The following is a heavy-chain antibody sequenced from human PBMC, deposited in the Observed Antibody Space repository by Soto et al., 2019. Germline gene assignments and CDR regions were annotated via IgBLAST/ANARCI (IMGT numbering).Heavy chain of an antibody. Sequence: LRLSCKASGFTFGDYGMSWVRQAPGKGLEWVGFIRSKVYGGTTEYAASVKGRFTISRDDSKSIAYLQMNSLKTEDAAVYYCTRDLSVNWSDPWGQGTLVTVSS. CDR2: IRSKVYGGTT. CDR1: GFTFGDYG. J-gene: IGHJ5*02. CDR3: TRDLSVNWSDP. V-gene: IGHV3-49*04.